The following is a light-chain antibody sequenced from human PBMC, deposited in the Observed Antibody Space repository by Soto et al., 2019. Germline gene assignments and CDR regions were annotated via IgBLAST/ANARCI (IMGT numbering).Light chain of an antibody. Sequence: VLTQSPGTLSLSPGERATLACRASKSVSNYLAWYQQKSGQAPRLRIYGASSRASGIPDRLSGSGSGTDFTLTISRVEPEDFAVYYCQQYGSSLTFGLGTKVDIK. CDR3: QQYGSSLT. J-gene: IGKJ1*01. V-gene: IGKV3-20*01. CDR2: GAS. CDR1: KSVSNY.